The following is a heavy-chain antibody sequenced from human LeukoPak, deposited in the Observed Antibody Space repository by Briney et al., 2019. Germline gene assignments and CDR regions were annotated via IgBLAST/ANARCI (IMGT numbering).Heavy chain of an antibody. V-gene: IGHV4-39*02. J-gene: IGHJ4*02. CDR1: GGSISSSSYY. Sequence: SETLSLTCTVSGGSISSSSYYWGWIRQPPGKGLEWIGSIYYSGSTYYNPSLKSRVTISVDTSKNQFSLKLSSATAADTAVYYCARDNYGSGNDYWGQGTLVTVSS. CDR2: IYYSGST. CDR3: ARDNYGSGNDY. D-gene: IGHD3-10*01.